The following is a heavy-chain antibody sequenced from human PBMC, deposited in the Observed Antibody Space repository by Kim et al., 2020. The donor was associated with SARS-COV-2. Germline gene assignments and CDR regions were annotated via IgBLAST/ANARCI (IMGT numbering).Heavy chain of an antibody. Sequence: SVKVSCKASGGTFSSYAISWVRQAPGQGLEWMGGIIPIFGTANYAQKFQGRVTITADESTSTAYMELSSLRSEDTAVYYCARASVGNYDFWSGYYTMGIDYYGMDVWGQGTTVTVSS. CDR2: IIPIFGTA. J-gene: IGHJ6*02. V-gene: IGHV1-69*13. CDR3: ARASVGNYDFWSGYYTMGIDYYGMDV. D-gene: IGHD3-3*01. CDR1: GGTFSSYA.